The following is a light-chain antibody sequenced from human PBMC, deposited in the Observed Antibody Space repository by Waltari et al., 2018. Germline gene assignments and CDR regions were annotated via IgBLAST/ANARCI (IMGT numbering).Light chain of an antibody. CDR2: GTS. V-gene: IGLV1-40*01. J-gene: IGLJ2*01. CDR1: GSHLGAGYD. Sequence: QSVLTPPPSVSGAPGQRVSISCTGRGSHLGAGYDVHWYQQHPGKAPKLLIYGTSTRPPGVPDRFFGSQSGTSASLAITALQAEDEAEYYCQSYDTSLSVVFGGGTKLTVL. CDR3: QSYDTSLSVV.